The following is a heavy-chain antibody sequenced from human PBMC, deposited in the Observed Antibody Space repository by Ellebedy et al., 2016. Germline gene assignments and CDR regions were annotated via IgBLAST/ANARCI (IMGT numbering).Heavy chain of an antibody. CDR2: ISSGRNG. CDR3: TRDGSEWSRDY. J-gene: IGHJ4*02. D-gene: IGHD3-3*01. Sequence: GESLKISXAASGFTLSDYSMNWVRQAPGKGLEWVATISSGRNGYYAGSVKGRFTISRDNGKNLVFLQMNNLRVEDTALYYCTRDGSEWSRDYWGQGTLVTVSS. V-gene: IGHV3-69-1*01. CDR1: GFTLSDYS.